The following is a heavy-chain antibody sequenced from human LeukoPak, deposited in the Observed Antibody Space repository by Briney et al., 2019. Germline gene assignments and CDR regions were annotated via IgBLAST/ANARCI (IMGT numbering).Heavy chain of an antibody. Sequence: GSLRLSCVASGFTFSSYTMNWVRQAPGKGLEWISYIGVGRDTIDYADSVKGRFTISRDNAKNSVHLQMNSLRAEDTAVYYCTDGYWYFDLWGRGTLVTVSS. CDR3: TDGYWYFDL. V-gene: IGHV3-48*01. J-gene: IGHJ2*01. CDR2: IGVGRDTI. CDR1: GFTFSSYT.